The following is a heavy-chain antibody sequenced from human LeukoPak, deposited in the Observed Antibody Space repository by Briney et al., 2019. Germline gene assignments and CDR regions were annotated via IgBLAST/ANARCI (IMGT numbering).Heavy chain of an antibody. Sequence: PGGSLRLSCAASGFSFTTCVMSWVRQAPGKGLEWVSTISGSGANTYYADSVKGRFTISRDNSKNTLYLQMNSLRAEDTAVYYCAKSLHKNYYDSSGLFDYWGQGTLVTVSS. CDR1: GFSFTTCV. D-gene: IGHD3-22*01. CDR2: ISGSGANT. V-gene: IGHV3-23*01. J-gene: IGHJ4*02. CDR3: AKSLHKNYYDSSGLFDY.